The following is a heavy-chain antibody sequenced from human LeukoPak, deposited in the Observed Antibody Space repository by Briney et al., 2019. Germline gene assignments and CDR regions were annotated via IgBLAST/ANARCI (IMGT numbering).Heavy chain of an antibody. Sequence: GGSLRLSCAASGFTFSSYHINWVRQAPGKGLEWVANIKDDGSDKYYVDSVKGRFSISKDNAKNSLYLQMNSLRVEDTAVYYCVPLNWNPPGDFDRWGQGTLVTVSS. J-gene: IGHJ4*02. D-gene: IGHD1-20*01. CDR3: VPLNWNPPGDFDR. CDR2: IKDDGSDK. CDR1: GFTFSSYH. V-gene: IGHV3-7*01.